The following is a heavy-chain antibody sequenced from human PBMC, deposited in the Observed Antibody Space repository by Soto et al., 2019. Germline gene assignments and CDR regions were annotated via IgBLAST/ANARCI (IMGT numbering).Heavy chain of an antibody. Sequence: SETLSLTCTVSGDSMTSSSYYWGWIRQPPGKGLEWMGSIYYSERTSYNSGSTYYSPSLKSRVTISGDTSKSQLSLKLSSVTAADTAVYYCARHTRNQFDPWGQGTLVTVSS. V-gene: IGHV4-39*01. CDR3: ARHTRNQFDP. CDR1: GDSMTSSSYY. J-gene: IGHJ5*02. CDR2: IYYSERTSYNSGST.